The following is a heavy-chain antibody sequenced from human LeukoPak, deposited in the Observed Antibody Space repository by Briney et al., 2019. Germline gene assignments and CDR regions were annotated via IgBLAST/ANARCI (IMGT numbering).Heavy chain of an antibody. V-gene: IGHV4-4*09. CDR1: GGSISGNY. CDR3: TKRRGRTSGSYDYFDP. J-gene: IGHJ5*02. D-gene: IGHD1-26*01. CDR2: IHSSGYT. Sequence: SETLSLTCTVSGGSISGNYWSWIRPPPGQGLEWFAYIHSSGYTSGDTSFKRRVTISVDTSNNPFTLKLTSVTASDTAMYYCTKRRGRTSGSYDYFDPWGQGALVTVSS.